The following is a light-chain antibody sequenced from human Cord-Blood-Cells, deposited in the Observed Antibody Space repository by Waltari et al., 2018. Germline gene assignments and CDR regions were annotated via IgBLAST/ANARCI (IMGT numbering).Light chain of an antibody. Sequence: DIQMTQSPSSLSASVGDRVTITCRASQSISSYLNLYQQKPGKAPKLLIYAASSLQSGVPSRFSGIGSGTDFTLTISSLQPEYFATYYCQQSYSTPLVTCGGGTKVEIK. CDR1: QSISSY. CDR3: QQSYSTPLVT. CDR2: AAS. V-gene: IGKV1-39*01. J-gene: IGKJ4*01.